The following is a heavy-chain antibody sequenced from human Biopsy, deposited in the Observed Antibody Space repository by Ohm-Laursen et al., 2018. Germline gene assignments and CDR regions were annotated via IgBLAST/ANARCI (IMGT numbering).Heavy chain of an antibody. CDR3: ARMPHFDY. CDR2: ISYTGGI. D-gene: IGHD2-2*01. J-gene: IGHJ4*02. V-gene: IGHV4-59*01. CDR1: GGSFSGYH. Sequence: GTLSLTCVVDGGSFSGYHWSWIRKSPGKGLEWLAYISYTGGITSNPSLNGRATMSLDTSKNQFSLRLIYMTAADTAVYYCARMPHFDYWGQGILVTVSS.